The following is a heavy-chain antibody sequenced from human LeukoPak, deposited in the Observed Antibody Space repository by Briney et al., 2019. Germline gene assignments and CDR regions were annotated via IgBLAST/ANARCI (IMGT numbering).Heavy chain of an antibody. D-gene: IGHD5-18*01. CDR3: AKDTAMVSVSLLGFDY. CDR2: ISGSGGST. V-gene: IGHV3-23*01. Sequence: PGGSLRLSCAASGFTFSSYAMSWVRQAPGKGLELVSAISGSGGSTYYADSVKGRFTISRDNSKNTLYLQMNSLRAEDTAVYYCAKDTAMVSVSLLGFDYWGQGTLVTVSS. CDR1: GFTFSSYA. J-gene: IGHJ4*02.